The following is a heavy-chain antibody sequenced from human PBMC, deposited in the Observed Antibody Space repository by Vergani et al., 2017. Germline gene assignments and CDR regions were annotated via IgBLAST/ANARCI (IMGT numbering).Heavy chain of an antibody. V-gene: IGHV7-4-1*02. CDR3: ARDRAPKIVVVITDSMDV. D-gene: IGHD3-22*01. J-gene: IGHJ6*02. CDR1: GYTFTSYV. CDR2: INTNTGNP. Sequence: QVQLVQSGSELKKPGASVKVSCKASGYTFTSYVMNWVRQAPGQGLEWMGWINTNTGNPTYAQGFTGRFDFSLDTSASTAYLQTSSLKAEDTAVYYCARDRAPKIVVVITDSMDVWGQGTTVTVSS.